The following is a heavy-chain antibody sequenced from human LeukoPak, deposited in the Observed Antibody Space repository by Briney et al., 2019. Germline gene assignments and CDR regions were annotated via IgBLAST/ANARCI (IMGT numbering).Heavy chain of an antibody. CDR2: ISGNGGST. V-gene: IGHV3-23*01. CDR1: GFTFSNYA. D-gene: IGHD3-9*01. CDR3: AKDVFELYDICDH. Sequence: KSGGSLRLSCAASGFTFSNYAMSWVRQAPGKGLEWVSAISGNGGSTFDADSVKGRFTISRDNSKNTLYLQMNSLRAEDTAIYYCAKDVFELYDICDHWGQGTLVTVSS. J-gene: IGHJ4*02.